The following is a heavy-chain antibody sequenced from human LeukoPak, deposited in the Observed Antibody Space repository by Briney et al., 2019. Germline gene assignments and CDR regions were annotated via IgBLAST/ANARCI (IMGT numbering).Heavy chain of an antibody. CDR2: IYTSGST. V-gene: IGHV4-61*02. Sequence: PSETLSLTCAVSGGSISSGSYYWSWIRQPAGKGLEWIGRIYTSGSTNYNPSLKSRVTISVDTSKNQFSLKLSSVTAADTAVYYCARIRITMVRGVIGYYFDYWGQGTLVTVSS. CDR3: ARIRITMVRGVIGYYFDY. D-gene: IGHD3-10*01. J-gene: IGHJ4*02. CDR1: GGSISSGSYY.